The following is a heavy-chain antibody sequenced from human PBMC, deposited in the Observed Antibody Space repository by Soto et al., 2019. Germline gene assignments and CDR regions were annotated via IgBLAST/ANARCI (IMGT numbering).Heavy chain of an antibody. CDR2: ISGNGDKT. Sequence: VKVLESGGGLVQPGGSRRLSCAASGFVFSDYAMNWVRQAPGKGLEWVSYISGNGDKTYYAHSVKGRFTIDRDNSKNMVSLQMDLTRGDDTAVYYCVKDHGSGNSRLSSYNYALDVWGLDVWGQGTTVSVSS. CDR3: VKDHGSGNSRLSSYNYALDVWGLDV. CDR1: GFVFSDYA. J-gene: IGHJ6*02. D-gene: IGHD3-16*01. V-gene: IGHV3-23*01.